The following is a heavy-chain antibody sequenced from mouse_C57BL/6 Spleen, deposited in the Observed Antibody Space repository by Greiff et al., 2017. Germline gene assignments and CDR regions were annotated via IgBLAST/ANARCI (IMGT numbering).Heavy chain of an antibody. CDR3: ARRGVYYSNPY. CDR1: GHTFTSYW. CDR2: IDPSDSYT. D-gene: IGHD2-5*01. J-gene: IGHJ3*01. V-gene: IGHV1-50*01. Sequence: QVQLQQPGAELVKPGASVKLSCKASGHTFTSYWMQWVKQRPGQGLEWIGEIDPSDSYTNYNQKFKGKATLTVDTSSSTAYMQLSSLTSEDSAVYYCARRGVYYSNPYWGQGTLVTVSA.